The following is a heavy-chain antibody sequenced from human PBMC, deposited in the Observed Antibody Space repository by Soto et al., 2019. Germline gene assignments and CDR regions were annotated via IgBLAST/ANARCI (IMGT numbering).Heavy chain of an antibody. Sequence: GESLKISCKASGYSFPSYCIGWVRQMPGKGLEWVGTIYPTDFNTRCSPSFQGQVIISVDKSINTAYLQWSSLKASDTAMYYCSRHQFDFFTLPAAGTGFDCWGQGTLVTVSS. CDR3: SRHQFDFFTLPAAGTGFDC. J-gene: IGHJ4*02. D-gene: IGHD6-13*01. CDR2: IYPTDFNT. CDR1: GYSFPSYC. V-gene: IGHV5-51*01.